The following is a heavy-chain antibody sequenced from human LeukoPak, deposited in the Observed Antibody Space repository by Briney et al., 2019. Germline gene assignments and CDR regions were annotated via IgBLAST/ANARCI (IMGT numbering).Heavy chain of an antibody. D-gene: IGHD2-21*02. CDR3: ARDRVTGYYFDY. CDR1: GYTFTQYY. CDR2: INPTSGGT. Sequence: GASVKVSCKASGYTFTQYYIHWVRQAPGQGREWMGWINPTSGGTHYAQKFQGRLTMTRDTSINTAYMEVRWLRSDDTAVYFCARDRVTGYYFDYWGQGALVTVSS. V-gene: IGHV1-2*02. J-gene: IGHJ4*02.